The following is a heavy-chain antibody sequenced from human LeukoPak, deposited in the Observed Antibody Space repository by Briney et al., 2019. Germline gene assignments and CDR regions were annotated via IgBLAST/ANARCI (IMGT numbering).Heavy chain of an antibody. J-gene: IGHJ4*02. CDR2: IIPIFGTA. D-gene: IGHD3-22*01. CDR1: GGTFSSYA. CDR3: ARDGDYYDSSGYYYNDY. Sequence: ASVKVSCKASGGTFSSYAISWVRQAPGQGLEWMGGIIPIFGTANYAQKFQGRVTITADESTSTAYMELSSLRSEDTAVYYCARDGDYYDSSGYYYNDYWGRGTLVTVSS. V-gene: IGHV1-69*13.